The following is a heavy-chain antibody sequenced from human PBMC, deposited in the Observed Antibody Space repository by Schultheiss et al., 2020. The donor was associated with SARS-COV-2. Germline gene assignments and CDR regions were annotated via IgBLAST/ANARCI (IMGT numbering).Heavy chain of an antibody. CDR1: GGSINTRSFY. D-gene: IGHD4-11*01. J-gene: IGHJ6*03. CDR3: ARESPLDYIHYMDV. V-gene: IGHV4-61*02. CDR2: VHISGST. Sequence: LRLSCTVSGGSINTRSFYWSWIRQPAGKGLEWIGRVHISGSTDYNPSLKSRVAISVDTSDNGCSLRLSSVTAADTAVYYCARESPLDYIHYMDVWGKGTAVTVSS.